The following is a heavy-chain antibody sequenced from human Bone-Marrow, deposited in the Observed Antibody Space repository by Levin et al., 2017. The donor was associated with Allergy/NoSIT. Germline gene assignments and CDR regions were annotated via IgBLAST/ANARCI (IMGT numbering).Heavy chain of an antibody. Sequence: HAGGSLRLSCAASGFTFDDYAMHWVRQAPGKGLEWVSGISWNSGSIGYADSVKGRFTISRDNAKNSLYLQMNSLRAEDTALYYCAKAAGGLDYDAFDIWGQGTMVTVSS. D-gene: IGHD6-25*01. CDR1: GFTFDDYA. J-gene: IGHJ3*02. CDR3: AKAAGGLDYDAFDI. V-gene: IGHV3-9*01. CDR2: ISWNSGSI.